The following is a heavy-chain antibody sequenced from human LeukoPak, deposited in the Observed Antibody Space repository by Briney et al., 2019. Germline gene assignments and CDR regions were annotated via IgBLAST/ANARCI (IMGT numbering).Heavy chain of an antibody. CDR3: ARDLSSTHDAFDI. V-gene: IGHV1-2*02. Sequence: ASVKVSCKASGYTFTGYYMHWVRQAPGQGLEWMGWINPNSGGTNYAQKFQGRVTMTRDTFISTAYMELSRLRSDDTAVYYCARDLSSTHDAFDIWGQGTMVTVSS. CDR2: INPNSGGT. J-gene: IGHJ3*02. CDR1: GYTFTGYY. D-gene: IGHD6-13*01.